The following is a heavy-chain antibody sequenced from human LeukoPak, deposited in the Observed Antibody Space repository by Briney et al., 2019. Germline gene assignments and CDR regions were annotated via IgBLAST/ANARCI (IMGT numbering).Heavy chain of an antibody. Sequence: ASVKVSCKASGYTFTTHDINWVRQATGQGLEWLGWMSPNSGDTGYAQKFQGRVTMTSDSSISTAYMELSSLRSEDTAVYYCAIFMTTVYYGMDVWGQGTTVTVSS. CDR3: AIFMTTVYYGMDV. J-gene: IGHJ6*02. D-gene: IGHD4-11*01. CDR2: MSPNSGDT. CDR1: GYTFTTHD. V-gene: IGHV1-8*01.